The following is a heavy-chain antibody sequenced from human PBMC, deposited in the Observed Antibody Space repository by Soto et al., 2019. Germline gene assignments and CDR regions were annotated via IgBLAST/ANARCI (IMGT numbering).Heavy chain of an antibody. CDR2: IIPIFGTA. CDR3: ARDHMGYYYDSSGYYSPPSFDY. Sequence: SVKVSCKASGGTFSSYAISWVRQAPGQGLEWMEGIIPIFGTANYAQKFQGRVTITADESTSTAYMELSSLRSEDTAVYYCARDHMGYYYDSSGYYSPPSFDYWGQGTLVTVSS. D-gene: IGHD3-22*01. CDR1: GGTFSSYA. V-gene: IGHV1-69*13. J-gene: IGHJ4*02.